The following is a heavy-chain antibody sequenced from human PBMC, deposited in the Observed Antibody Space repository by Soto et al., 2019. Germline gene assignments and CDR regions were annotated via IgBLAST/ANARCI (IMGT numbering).Heavy chain of an antibody. V-gene: IGHV4-39*01. J-gene: IGHJ5*02. CDR1: GGSISSSGYY. CDR2: IYYSGST. D-gene: IGHD2-15*01. Sequence: SETLSLTCTVSGGSISSSGYYWGWIRQHPGKGLEWIGSIYYSGSTYYNPSLKSRVTISVDTSKNQFSLKLSSVTAADTAVYYGASYSGGSINWFYPWGQGTLVPVSS. CDR3: ASYSGGSINWFYP.